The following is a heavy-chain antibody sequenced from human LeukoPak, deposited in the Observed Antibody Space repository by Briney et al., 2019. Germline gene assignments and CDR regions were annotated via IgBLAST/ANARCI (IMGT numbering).Heavy chain of an antibody. D-gene: IGHD3-9*01. V-gene: IGHV1-18*01. CDR1: GYTFTSYD. CDR3: ARGDILTGADAFDI. Sequence: ASVKVSCKASGYTFTSYDINWVRQATGQGLEWMGWISAYNGNTNYAQKLQGRVTMTTDTSTSTAYMEPRSLRSDDTAVYYCARGDILTGADAFDIWGQGTMVTVSS. CDR2: ISAYNGNT. J-gene: IGHJ3*02.